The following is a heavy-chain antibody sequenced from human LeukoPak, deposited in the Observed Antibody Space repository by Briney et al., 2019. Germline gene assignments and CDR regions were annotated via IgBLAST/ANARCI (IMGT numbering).Heavy chain of an antibody. V-gene: IGHV1-2*02. CDR2: MDPDGGGT. J-gene: IGHJ4*02. D-gene: IGHD3-3*01. Sequence: ASVKVCCRASGYTFTGYYMHWVRQAPGQGLEWMGWMDPDGGGTNYAQMFQGRVTMTRDTSINTAYMELSSLRSDDTAIYYCARVSGRSGPFEYWGQGTLVTVSS. CDR1: GYTFTGYY. CDR3: ARVSGRSGPFEY.